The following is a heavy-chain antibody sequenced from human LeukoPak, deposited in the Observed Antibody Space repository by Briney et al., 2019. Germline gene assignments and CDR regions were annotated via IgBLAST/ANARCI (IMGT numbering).Heavy chain of an antibody. J-gene: IGHJ4*02. CDR2: IIPIFGTA. CDR3: ASNSSGWYDFDY. D-gene: IGHD6-19*01. CDR1: GGTFSSYA. Sequence: SVKVSCKASGGTFSSYAISWVRQAPGQGLEWMGGIIPIFGTANYAQKFQGRVTITTDESTSTAYMELSSLRSEDTAVYYCASNSSGWYDFDYWGQGTLVTVSS. V-gene: IGHV1-69*05.